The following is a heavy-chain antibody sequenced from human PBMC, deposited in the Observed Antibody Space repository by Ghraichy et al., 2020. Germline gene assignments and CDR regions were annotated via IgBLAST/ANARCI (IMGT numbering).Heavy chain of an antibody. D-gene: IGHD4-23*01. CDR2: IWYDGSNK. Sequence: GGSPRLSCAASGFTFSSYGMHWVRQAPGKGLEWVAVIWYDGSNKYYADSVKGRFTISRDNSKNTLYLQMNSLRAEDTAVYYCARDAYGGKGPDYWGQGTLVTVSS. V-gene: IGHV3-33*08. CDR3: ARDAYGGKGPDY. J-gene: IGHJ4*02. CDR1: GFTFSSYG.